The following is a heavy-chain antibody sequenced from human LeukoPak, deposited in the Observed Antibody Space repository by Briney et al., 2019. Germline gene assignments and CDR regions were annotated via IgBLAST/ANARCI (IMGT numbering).Heavy chain of an antibody. J-gene: IGHJ3*02. Sequence: ASVKVSCKASGYTFASYGISWVRQAPGQGLEWMGWISAYNGNTNYAQKLQGRVTMTTDTSTSTAYMELRSLRSDDTAVYYCAATMVRGVSDAFDIWGQGTMVTVSS. V-gene: IGHV1-18*01. CDR2: ISAYNGNT. CDR3: AATMVRGVSDAFDI. D-gene: IGHD3-10*01. CDR1: GYTFASYG.